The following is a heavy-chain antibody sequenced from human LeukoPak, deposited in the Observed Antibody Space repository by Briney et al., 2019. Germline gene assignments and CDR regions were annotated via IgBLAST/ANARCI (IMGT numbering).Heavy chain of an antibody. CDR2: ISDIGSI. J-gene: IGHJ4*02. CDR3: AGHHPRNTVDF. D-gene: IGHD2-8*02. CDR1: GGSISSYY. Sequence: SETLSLICTVSGGSISSYYWSWIRQPPGKGLEWIAYISDIGSINYNPSLKSRVTISLDTSKNQFSLKLSSVTAADTAVYYCAGHHPRNTVDFWGQGTLVTASS. V-gene: IGHV4-59*08.